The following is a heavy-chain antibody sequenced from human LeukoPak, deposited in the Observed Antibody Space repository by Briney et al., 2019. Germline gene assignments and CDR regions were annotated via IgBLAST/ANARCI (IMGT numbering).Heavy chain of an antibody. J-gene: IGHJ6*02. V-gene: IGHV3-66*01. D-gene: IGHD6-19*01. CDR1: GFTVSDNY. CDR2: VYSGGIT. Sequence: GGSLRLSCAASGFTVSDNYMSWVRQAPGKGLEWVATVYSGGITYYADPVKGRFTISRDNSKNTLYLQMSSLSAEDTAVYYCVRDRWPGLGDFWGQGTTVTVSS. CDR3: VRDRWPGLGDF.